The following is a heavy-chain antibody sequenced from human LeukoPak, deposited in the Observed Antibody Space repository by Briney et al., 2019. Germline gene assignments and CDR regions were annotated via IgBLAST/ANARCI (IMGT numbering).Heavy chain of an antibody. J-gene: IGHJ3*02. D-gene: IGHD6-19*01. CDR2: IKQDGSEK. Sequence: GGSLRLSCAASGFTFNSYAMNWVRQAPGKGLEWVANIKQDGSEKYYVDSVKGRFTISGDNAKNSLYLQMNSLRAEDTAVYYCARDGLGHDAFDTWGQGTMVTVSS. CDR3: ARDGLGHDAFDT. CDR1: GFTFNSYA. V-gene: IGHV3-7*01.